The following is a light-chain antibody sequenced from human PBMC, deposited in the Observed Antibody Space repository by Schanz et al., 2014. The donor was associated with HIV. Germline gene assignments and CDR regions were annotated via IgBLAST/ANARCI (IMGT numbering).Light chain of an antibody. J-gene: IGLJ3*02. CDR2: EVT. Sequence: QSALTQPASVSGSPGQSISISCTGTSGDVGSYNYVSWYQQHPGKAPQLMIYEVTKRPSGVSDRFSGSKSDNTASLTISGLQADDEADYYCSSYAGTNNLWLFGGGTKLTVL. CDR3: SSYAGTNNLWL. V-gene: IGLV2-14*01. CDR1: SGDVGSYNY.